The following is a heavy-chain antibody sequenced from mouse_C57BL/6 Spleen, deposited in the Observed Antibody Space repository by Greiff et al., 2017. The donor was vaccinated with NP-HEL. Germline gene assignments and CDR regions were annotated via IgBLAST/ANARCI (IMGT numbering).Heavy chain of an antibody. CDR2: INPNNGGT. V-gene: IGHV1-22*01. J-gene: IGHJ2*01. CDR3: ARWWEGRYFDY. Sequence: VQLKESGPELVKPGASVKMSCKASGYTFTDYNMHWVKQSHGKSLEWIGYINPNNGGTSYNQKFKGKATLTVNKSSSTAYMELRSLTSEDSAVYYCARWWEGRYFDYWGQGTTLTVSS. D-gene: IGHD1-1*02. CDR1: GYTFTDYN.